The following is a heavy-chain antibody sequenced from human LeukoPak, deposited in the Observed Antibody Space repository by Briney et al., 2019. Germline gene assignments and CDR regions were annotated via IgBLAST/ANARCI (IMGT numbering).Heavy chain of an antibody. CDR2: FYYSGST. CDR1: GGSISSRSYY. CDR3: ARQRYYYDSSGYYFDY. V-gene: IGHV4-39*01. Sequence: PSETLSLTCTVSGGSISSRSYYWGWIRQPPGKGLEWIGSFYYSGSTYYNPALTSRVTISADTYKTQFSQKLNSVPAADTAVYYCARQRYYYDSSGYYFDYWGQGTLVAVSS. D-gene: IGHD3-22*01. J-gene: IGHJ4*02.